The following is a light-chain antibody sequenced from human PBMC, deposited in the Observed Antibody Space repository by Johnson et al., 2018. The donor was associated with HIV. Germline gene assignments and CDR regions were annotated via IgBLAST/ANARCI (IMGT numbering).Light chain of an antibody. J-gene: IGLJ1*01. Sequence: QSVLTQPPSVSAAPGQKVTISCSGSSSNIGKNYVSWYQQLPGTAPKLFIYENNKRPSGIPDRFSGSKSGTSATLGITGLQSGDEANYYCGTWDSSLSGVFGTGTAVTVL. CDR2: ENN. CDR3: GTWDSSLSGV. CDR1: SSNIGKNY. V-gene: IGLV1-51*02.